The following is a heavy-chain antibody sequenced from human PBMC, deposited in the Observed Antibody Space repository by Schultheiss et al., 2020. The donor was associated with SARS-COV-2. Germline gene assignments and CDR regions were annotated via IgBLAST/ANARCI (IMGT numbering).Heavy chain of an antibody. V-gene: IGHV4-34*01. CDR1: GGSISSYY. D-gene: IGHD3-10*01. CDR2: INHSGST. J-gene: IGHJ4*02. CDR3: ARRYGSESYYKEY. Sequence: SETLSLTCTVSGGSISSYYWSWIRQPPGKGLEWIGEINHSGSTNYNPSLKSRVTISVDTSKNQFSLKLSSVTAADTAVYYCARRYGSESYYKEYWGQGTLVTVSS.